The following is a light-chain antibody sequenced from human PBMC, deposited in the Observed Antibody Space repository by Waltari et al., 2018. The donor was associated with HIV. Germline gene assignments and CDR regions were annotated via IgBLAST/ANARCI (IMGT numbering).Light chain of an antibody. CDR3: QQSFSSGVT. Sequence: DIQMTQSPSSLSASVGDRVTITCRASQSISTYLNWYQQRPGKAPKLLIYAASSLQSGVPSRFSGSGSGTDFTLTIISLQPEDFATYYCQQSFSSGVTFGQGTRVEIK. V-gene: IGKV1-39*01. CDR1: QSISTY. J-gene: IGKJ1*01. CDR2: AAS.